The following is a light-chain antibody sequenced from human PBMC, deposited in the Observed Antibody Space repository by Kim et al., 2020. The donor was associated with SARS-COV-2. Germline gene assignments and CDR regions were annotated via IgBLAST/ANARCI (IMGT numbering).Light chain of an antibody. CDR1: TGPVTSSHF. CDR2: DTT. V-gene: IGLV7-46*01. Sequence: PGETVTLPCSSSTGPVTSSHFPYWFQQRPGQAPRTLISDTTNTHSWTPARFSGSLLGDKAALTLSGAQPEDEADYYCLLSYSGVWVFGGGTQLTVL. J-gene: IGLJ3*02. CDR3: LLSYSGVWV.